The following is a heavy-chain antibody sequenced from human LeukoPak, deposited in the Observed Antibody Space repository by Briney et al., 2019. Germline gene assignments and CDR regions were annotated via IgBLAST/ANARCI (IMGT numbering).Heavy chain of an antibody. Sequence: ASVSVSYKASVYTFNRLAISWVPRAPGQGVEWVGWISAYNGDTHYTEKYQGRGTMIADTSTSTAYMELRSLRPDDTAMYYCARDTRSGVRAVVPDVWGEGTTVIVSS. D-gene: IGHD3-10*01. J-gene: IGHJ6*04. CDR3: ARDTRSGVRAVVPDV. CDR1: VYTFNRLA. CDR2: ISAYNGDT. V-gene: IGHV1-18*01.